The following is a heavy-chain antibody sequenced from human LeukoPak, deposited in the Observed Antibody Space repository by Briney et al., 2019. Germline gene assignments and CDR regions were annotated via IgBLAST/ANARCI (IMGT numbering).Heavy chain of an antibody. CDR1: GFTFDVYA. J-gene: IGHJ3*02. D-gene: IGHD6-13*01. V-gene: IGHV3-9*01. CDR2: ISWNSGTI. CDR3: AKGMAAAGTDAFDI. Sequence: PGRSLRLSCAASGFTFDVYATHWVRQAPGKGLEWVSGISWNSGTIGYTDSVKGRFTISRDNAKNSLYLQMNSLRAEDTALYYCAKGMAAAGTDAFDIWGQGTMVTVSS.